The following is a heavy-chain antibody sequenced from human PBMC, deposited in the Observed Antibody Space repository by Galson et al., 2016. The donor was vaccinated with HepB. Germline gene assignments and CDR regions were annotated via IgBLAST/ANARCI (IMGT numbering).Heavy chain of an antibody. CDR1: GYTFSSYG. D-gene: IGHD6-13*01. V-gene: IGHV1-18*01. CDR3: AGEWGEKLSSTWEFDY. Sequence: SVKVSCKASGYTFSSYGINWVRQAPGQGLEWMGWISAYNGNTKYAQKLQGRVTMTTDTSTSTGYMELRSLRSDDTAVYYCAGEWGEKLSSTWEFDYWGQGTLVTVSS. J-gene: IGHJ4*02. CDR2: ISAYNGNT.